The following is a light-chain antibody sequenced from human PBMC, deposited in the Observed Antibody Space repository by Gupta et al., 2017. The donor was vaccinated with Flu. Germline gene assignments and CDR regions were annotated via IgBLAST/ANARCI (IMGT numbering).Light chain of an antibody. CDR1: QTISRY. CDR3: QQRSSWPQT. Sequence: EIVFTQSPDTLSLSPGERSTLSCRASQTISRYLAWYQQRPGQAPRLLIYDASNRATDIPARFSGGGSGTEFTLTISSREPEDFAVYYCQQRSSWPQTFGRGTKVEIK. CDR2: DAS. V-gene: IGKV3-11*01. J-gene: IGKJ1*01.